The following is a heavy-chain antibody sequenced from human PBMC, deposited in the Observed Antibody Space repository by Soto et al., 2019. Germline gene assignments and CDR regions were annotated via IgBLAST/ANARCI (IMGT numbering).Heavy chain of an antibody. D-gene: IGHD7-27*01. V-gene: IGHV3-33*01. CDR3: TRGNPGAFDI. Sequence: GGSLRLSCGASGFPFSPYGIHWVLQAPGKGLEWVAVIWSDGSNKYYGDSVKGRFTISRDNSKNTLYLQMNSLRAEDTAVYYSTRGNPGAFDIWGQGTRVTVSS. CDR1: GFPFSPYG. J-gene: IGHJ3*02. CDR2: IWSDGSNK.